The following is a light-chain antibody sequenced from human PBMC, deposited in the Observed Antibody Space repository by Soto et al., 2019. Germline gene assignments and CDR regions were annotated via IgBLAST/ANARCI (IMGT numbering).Light chain of an antibody. CDR2: GAS. V-gene: IGKV3-20*01. Sequence: EIVLTQSPGTRSLSPGERATLSCRASQSVSSNFLAWYQRKPGQAPRLLIYGASNRATGISDRFSGSGSGTDFPLTISRLEPEDFAVYYCQQDGSSPRTFGQDTKVELK. CDR3: QQDGSSPRT. CDR1: QSVSSNF. J-gene: IGKJ1*01.